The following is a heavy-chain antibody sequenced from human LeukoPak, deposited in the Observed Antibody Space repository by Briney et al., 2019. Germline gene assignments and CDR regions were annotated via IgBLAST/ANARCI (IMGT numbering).Heavy chain of an antibody. J-gene: IGHJ4*02. CDR1: GGSVSDYY. CDR2: IYYTGST. D-gene: IGHD2-8*02. Sequence: KASETLSLTCTVSGGSVSDYYWSWIRQSPGKGLEWIGYIYYTGSTSYNPSLRSRVTMSADTSKNQFSLKLSSVTAADTAVYYCARFTGTYLAYWGQGILVTVSS. V-gene: IGHV4-59*02. CDR3: ARFTGTYLAY.